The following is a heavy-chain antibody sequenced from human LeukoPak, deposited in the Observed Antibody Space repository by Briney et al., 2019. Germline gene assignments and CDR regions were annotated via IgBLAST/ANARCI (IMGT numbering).Heavy chain of an antibody. CDR3: ARGGGGARMYSDY. CDR1: GGSISSSSYY. D-gene: IGHD1-26*01. V-gene: IGHV4-39*07. Sequence: PSETLSLTCTVSGGSISSSSYYWGWIRQPPGKGLEWIGSIYYSGSTNYNPSLKSRVTISVDTSKNQFSLKLSSVTAADTAVYYCARGGGGARMYSDYWGQGTLVTVSS. J-gene: IGHJ4*02. CDR2: IYYSGST.